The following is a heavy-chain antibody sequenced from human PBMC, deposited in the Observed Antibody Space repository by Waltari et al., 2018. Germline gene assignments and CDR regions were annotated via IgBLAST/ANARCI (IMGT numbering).Heavy chain of an antibody. J-gene: IGHJ4*02. CDR1: GGSISRSSYY. Sequence: QLQLQESGPGLVKPSETLSLTCTVSGGSISRSSYYWGWIRQPPGKGLEWIGGIYYSGSTYYNPSLKSRVTISVDTSKNQFSLKLSSVTAADTAVYYCASSYYDYVWGSYRVDYWGQGTLVTVSS. CDR2: IYYSGST. CDR3: ASSYYDYVWGSYRVDY. D-gene: IGHD3-16*02. V-gene: IGHV4-39*01.